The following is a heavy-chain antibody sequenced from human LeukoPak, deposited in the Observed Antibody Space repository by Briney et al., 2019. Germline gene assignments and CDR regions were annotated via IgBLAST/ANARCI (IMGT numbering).Heavy chain of an antibody. V-gene: IGHV3-7*03. CDR3: AKDSIVDTVDY. CDR1: GFTFSSYW. CDR2: IKQDGSEK. J-gene: IGHJ4*02. Sequence: PGGSLRLSCAASGFTFSSYWMSWVRQAPGKGLEWVANIKQDGSEKYYVDSVKGRFTISRDNAKNSLYLQMNSLRAEDTAVYYCAKDSIVDTVDYWGQGTLVTVSS. D-gene: IGHD5-18*01.